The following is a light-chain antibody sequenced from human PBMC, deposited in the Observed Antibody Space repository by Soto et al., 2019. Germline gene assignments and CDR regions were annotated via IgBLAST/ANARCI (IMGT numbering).Light chain of an antibody. CDR2: LGS. CDR3: VQALPRPPWT. CDR1: QSLLHSNGYNY. V-gene: IGKV2-28*01. J-gene: IGKJ1*01. Sequence: DIVVTQSPLTLPVTPGETASISCRSSQSLLHSNGYNYLDWYLQKPGQSTQLLIYLGSNRASGVPDRFSGSGSGTDFTLKISRVEAEDVGVYYCVQALPRPPWTFGQGTKVEIK.